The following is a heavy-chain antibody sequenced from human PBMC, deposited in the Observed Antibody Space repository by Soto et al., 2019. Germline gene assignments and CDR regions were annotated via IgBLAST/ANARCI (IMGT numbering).Heavy chain of an antibody. CDR1: GYTFISFA. J-gene: IGHJ5*02. Sequence: QVQLVQSGSEMKKPGASVKVSCKTSGYTFISFAISWVRQAPGQGLEWMGWINTYNGKTNYAKKFQGRLTVTTDTSTSTASMELRSLRSDDTAVYYCARDRGYCSGGRCTSDWFDPWGQVTLVTVSS. CDR3: ARDRGYCSGGRCTSDWFDP. CDR2: INTYNGKT. D-gene: IGHD2-15*01. V-gene: IGHV1-18*04.